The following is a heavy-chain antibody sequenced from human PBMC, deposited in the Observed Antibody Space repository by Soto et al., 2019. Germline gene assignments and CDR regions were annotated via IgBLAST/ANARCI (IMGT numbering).Heavy chain of an antibody. CDR3: ARDSCSGGSCPILYYGMDV. V-gene: IGHV3-48*03. Sequence: EVQLVESGGGLVQPGGSLRLSCAASGFTFSSYEMNWVRQAPGKGLEWVSYISSSGSTIYYADSVKGRFTISRDNAKNSLYLQMNRLRAEDTAVYYCARDSCSGGSCPILYYGMDVWGQGTTVTVSS. CDR2: ISSSGSTI. D-gene: IGHD2-15*01. J-gene: IGHJ6*02. CDR1: GFTFSSYE.